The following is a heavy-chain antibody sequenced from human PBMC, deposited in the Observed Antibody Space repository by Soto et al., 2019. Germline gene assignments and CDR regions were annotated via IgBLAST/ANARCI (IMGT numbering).Heavy chain of an antibody. D-gene: IGHD2-15*01. Sequence: QVQLQESGPGLVKPSQTLSLTCTVSGGSISSGGYYWSWIRQHPGKGLEWIGYIYYSGGTYYNPSLKSRVTISVDTSKNQFSLKLSSVTAADTAVYHCARGSVVAATLFDYWGQGTLVTVSS. CDR3: ARGSVVAATLFDY. V-gene: IGHV4-31*03. CDR1: GGSISSGGYY. J-gene: IGHJ4*02. CDR2: IYYSGGT.